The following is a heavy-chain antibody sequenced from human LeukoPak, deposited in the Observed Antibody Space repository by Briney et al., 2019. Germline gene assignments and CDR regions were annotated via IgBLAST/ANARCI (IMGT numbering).Heavy chain of an antibody. D-gene: IGHD1-26*01. V-gene: IGHV3-33*01. CDR2: IWYDGSNK. Sequence: GRSLRLSCAASGFTFSSYGMPWVRQAPGKGLEWVAVIWYDGSNKYYADSVKGRFTISRDNSKNTLYLQMNSLRAEDTAVYYCAREVGAGGMDVWGQGTTVTVSS. CDR3: AREVGAGGMDV. J-gene: IGHJ6*02. CDR1: GFTFSSYG.